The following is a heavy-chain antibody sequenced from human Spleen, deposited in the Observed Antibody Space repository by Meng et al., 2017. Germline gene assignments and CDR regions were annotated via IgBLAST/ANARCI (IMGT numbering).Heavy chain of an antibody. D-gene: IGHD2-2*01. Sequence: SVKVSCKASGGTFNSYVFIWVRQAPGQGLEWMGGIMPILGTANYAQKFQGRVTITTDESTSTVYMELSRLTSEDTAVYFCARKAGNCISTTCYSLDYWGQGTLVTVSS. CDR1: GGTFNSYV. J-gene: IGHJ4*02. CDR2: IMPILGTA. CDR3: ARKAGNCISTTCYSLDY. V-gene: IGHV1-69*05.